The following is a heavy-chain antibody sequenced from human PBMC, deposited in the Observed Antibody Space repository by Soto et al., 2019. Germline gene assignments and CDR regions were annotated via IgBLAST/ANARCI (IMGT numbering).Heavy chain of an antibody. CDR3: VKDNAGRAPCDP. J-gene: IGHJ4*02. CDR1: GFSFSSSG. Sequence: QVQLVESGGGVAQPGGSLRLSCVGSGFSFSSSGMHWVRQAPGKGLEWVAVRSYDGVNKYYSDSVKGRFTISSDNSKNTMYLQMTSLSTGDKAVYYGVKDNAGRAPCDPWGQGTLVSVSS. D-gene: IGHD2-21*01. CDR2: RSYDGVNK. V-gene: IGHV3-30*18.